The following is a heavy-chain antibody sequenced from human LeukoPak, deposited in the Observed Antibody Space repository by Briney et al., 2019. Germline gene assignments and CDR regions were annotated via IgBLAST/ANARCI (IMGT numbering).Heavy chain of an antibody. CDR3: AKDAYCSGGSCYPPEYFQH. D-gene: IGHD2-15*01. CDR2: ITGSGGSR. J-gene: IGHJ1*01. Sequence: GGSLRLSCAPSGFTFSRFDMRCVPHSPEKALECVSPITGSGGSRYYADCVKGRFTISRDNSKITLYLQMNSVRAEDTAVYYCAKDAYCSGGSCYPPEYFQHWGQGAMVTVSS. V-gene: IGHV3-23*01. CDR1: GFTFSRFD.